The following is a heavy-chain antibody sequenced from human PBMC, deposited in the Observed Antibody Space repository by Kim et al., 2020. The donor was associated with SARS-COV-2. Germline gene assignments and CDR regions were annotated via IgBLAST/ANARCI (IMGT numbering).Heavy chain of an antibody. D-gene: IGHD3-10*01. V-gene: IGHV3-7*03. CDR2: INQDGSEI. J-gene: IGHJ4*02. Sequence: GGSLRLSCAASGFTFSSYCMDWVRQAPGKGLEWVANINQDGSEINYVDSVKGRFTISRDNAKNSLYLQMNSLRAEDTAVYYCVRDVRWLGEEDWGQGTLGTVSS. CDR3: VRDVRWLGEED. CDR1: GFTFSSYC.